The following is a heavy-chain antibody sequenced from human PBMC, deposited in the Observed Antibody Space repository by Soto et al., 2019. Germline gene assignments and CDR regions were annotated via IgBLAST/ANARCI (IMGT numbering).Heavy chain of an antibody. J-gene: IGHJ4*02. CDR1: GASVNSGDYY. Sequence: SETLSLTCTVSGASVNSGDYYWSWIRQPPGKGLEWIGHIYYSGSTYYNPSLKSRAGISVDSSKSQVSLKLTSVTAADTAVYLCARILMNYYRLDYWGQGAMVTVST. CDR2: IYYSGST. D-gene: IGHD3-10*01. CDR3: ARILMNYYRLDY. V-gene: IGHV4-30-4*01.